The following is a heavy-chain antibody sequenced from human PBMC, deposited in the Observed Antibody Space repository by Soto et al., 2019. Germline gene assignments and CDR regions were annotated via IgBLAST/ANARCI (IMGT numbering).Heavy chain of an antibody. CDR3: ARHVAGYSSGLDY. CDR1: GGSISSSSYY. D-gene: IGHD6-19*01. CDR2: IYYSGST. V-gene: IGHV4-39*01. J-gene: IGHJ4*02. Sequence: QLQLQESGPGLVEPSETLSLTCTVSGGSISSSSYYWGWIRQPPGKGLEWIGSIYYSGSTYYNPSLKSRVTISVDTSKNQFSLKLSSVTAADTAVYYCARHVAGYSSGLDYWGQGTLVTVSS.